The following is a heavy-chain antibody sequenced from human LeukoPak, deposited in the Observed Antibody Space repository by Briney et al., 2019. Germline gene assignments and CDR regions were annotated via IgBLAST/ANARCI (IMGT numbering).Heavy chain of an antibody. D-gene: IGHD3-22*01. J-gene: IGHJ4*02. CDR1: GGTFSSYA. Sequence: SVKVSCKASGGTFSSYAISWVRQAPGQGLEWMGGIIPIFGTANYAQKFQGRVPITADKSTSTAYMELSSLRSEDTAVYYCARDLTHRRNYDNSGYQIVPAFWGQGTLVTVSS. V-gene: IGHV1-69*06. CDR3: ARDLTHRRNYDNSGYQIVPAF. CDR2: IIPIFGTA.